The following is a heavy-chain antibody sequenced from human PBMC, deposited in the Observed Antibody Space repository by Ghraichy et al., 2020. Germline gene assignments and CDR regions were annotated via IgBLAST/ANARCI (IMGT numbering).Heavy chain of an antibody. D-gene: IGHD3-3*01. CDR1: GGSIRSSSYY. CDR2: IYYSGST. V-gene: IGHV4-39*01. Sequence: SETLSLTCTVSGGSIRSSSYYWGWIRQPPGKGLEWIGSIYYSGSTYYNPSLKSRVTISVDTSKKQFSLKLSSVTAAEMAVYYCASHGYYDLSGGSYPNWFDPWGQGALVSVSS. CDR3: ASHGYYDLSGGSYPNWFDP. J-gene: IGHJ5*02.